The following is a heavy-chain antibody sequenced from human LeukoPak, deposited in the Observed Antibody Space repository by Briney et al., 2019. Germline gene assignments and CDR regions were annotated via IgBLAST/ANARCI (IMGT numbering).Heavy chain of an antibody. CDR1: GGTFSSYA. D-gene: IGHD1-14*01. Sequence: RAAVKVSCKASGGTFSSYAISWVRQAPGQGLEWMGGIIPIFGTANYAQKFQGRVTITADESTSTAYMELSSLRSEDTTVYYCAREGEPDSVNYFDYWGQGTLVTVSS. CDR2: IIPIFGTA. V-gene: IGHV1-69*13. CDR3: AREGEPDSVNYFDY. J-gene: IGHJ4*02.